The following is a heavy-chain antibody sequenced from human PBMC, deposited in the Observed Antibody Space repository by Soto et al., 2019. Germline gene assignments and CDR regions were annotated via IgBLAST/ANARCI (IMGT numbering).Heavy chain of an antibody. Sequence: ASVKVSCKASGYTFTSYAMHWVRQAPGQRLEWMGWINAGNGNTKYSQKFQGRVTITRDTSASTAYMELSSLRSEDTAVYYCARNTIFGVVYFDYWGQGTLVTVSS. J-gene: IGHJ4*02. CDR2: INAGNGNT. CDR3: ARNTIFGVVYFDY. V-gene: IGHV1-3*01. CDR1: GYTFTSYA. D-gene: IGHD3-3*01.